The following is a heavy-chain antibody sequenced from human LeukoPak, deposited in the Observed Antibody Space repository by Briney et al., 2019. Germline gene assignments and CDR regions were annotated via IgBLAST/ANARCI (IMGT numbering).Heavy chain of an antibody. Sequence: GGSLRLSCAASGFTFSSYSMNWVGQAPGKGLEWVSYISSRSATIHYADSVKGRFTISRDNAKNSLYLQMNSLRAEDTALYYCARDTHYYGSGSPAFDIWGQGTMVTVSS. CDR1: GFTFSSYS. J-gene: IGHJ3*02. V-gene: IGHV3-48*01. CDR3: ARDTHYYGSGSPAFDI. CDR2: ISSRSATI. D-gene: IGHD3-10*01.